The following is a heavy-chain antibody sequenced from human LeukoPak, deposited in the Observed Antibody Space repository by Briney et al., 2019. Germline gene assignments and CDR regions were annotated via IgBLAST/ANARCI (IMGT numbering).Heavy chain of an antibody. CDR2: ISSSSSYI. CDR1: GFTFSSYS. Sequence: GGSLRLSCAASGFTFSSYSMNWVRQAPGKGLEWVSSISSSSSYIYYADSVKGRFTVSRDNSKNTLYLQMNSLRAEDTAVYYCAKSAYCGGDCYLDYFDYWGQGTLVTVSS. CDR3: AKSAYCGGDCYLDYFDY. D-gene: IGHD2-21*02. J-gene: IGHJ4*02. V-gene: IGHV3-21*04.